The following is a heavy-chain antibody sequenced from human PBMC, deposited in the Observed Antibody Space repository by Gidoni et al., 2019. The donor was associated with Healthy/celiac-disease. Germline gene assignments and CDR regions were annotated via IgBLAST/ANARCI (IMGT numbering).Heavy chain of an antibody. Sequence: QVQLQQWGAGLLKPSETLSLTCAVDGGSFSGYYWSWIRQPPGKGLEWIGEINHSGSTNYNPSLKSRVTISVDTSKNQFSLKLSSVTAADTAVYYCARARGYSYGYVDYWGQGTLVTVSS. D-gene: IGHD5-18*01. CDR3: ARARGYSYGYVDY. V-gene: IGHV4-34*01. CDR1: GGSFSGYY. J-gene: IGHJ4*02. CDR2: INHSGST.